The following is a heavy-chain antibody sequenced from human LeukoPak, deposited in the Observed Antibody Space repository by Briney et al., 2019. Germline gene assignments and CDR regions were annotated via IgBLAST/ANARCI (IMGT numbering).Heavy chain of an antibody. J-gene: IGHJ3*02. V-gene: IGHV3-21*01. CDR2: ISSSSSYI. CDR3: ASPKNPYYYDSSGPGDAFDI. Sequence: GGSLRLSCAASGFTFSSYSMNWVRQAPGKGLEWVSSISSSSSYIYYADSVKGRFTISRDNAKNSLYLQMNSLRAEDTAVYYCASPKNPYYYDSSGPGDAFDIWGQGTMVTVSS. CDR1: GFTFSSYS. D-gene: IGHD3-22*01.